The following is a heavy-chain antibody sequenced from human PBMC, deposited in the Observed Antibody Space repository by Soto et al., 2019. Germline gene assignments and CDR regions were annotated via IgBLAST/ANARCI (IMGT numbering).Heavy chain of an antibody. J-gene: IGHJ6*02. Sequence: ASVKVSCKASGYTFTSYGISWLRQAPGQGLEWMGWINAGNGNTKYSQKFQGRVTITRDTSASTAYMELSSLRSEDTAVYYCARDNVLTPYGMDVWGQGTTVTVSS. CDR1: GYTFTSYG. CDR3: ARDNVLTPYGMDV. D-gene: IGHD2-8*02. CDR2: INAGNGNT. V-gene: IGHV1-3*01.